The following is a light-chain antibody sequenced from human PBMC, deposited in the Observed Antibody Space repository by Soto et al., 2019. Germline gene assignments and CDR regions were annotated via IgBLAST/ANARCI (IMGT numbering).Light chain of an antibody. J-gene: IGLJ1*01. Sequence: QSVLTQPASVSGSPGQSITISCTGTSSDIGGYNFVSWYQHHPGKAPKLMIYEVNNRPSGVSSRFSGSKSGNTASLTISGLQTEDEADYYCQSYDSSLSGSSVFGTGTKVTVL. V-gene: IGLV2-14*01. CDR3: QSYDSSLSGSSV. CDR2: EVN. CDR1: SSDIGGYNF.